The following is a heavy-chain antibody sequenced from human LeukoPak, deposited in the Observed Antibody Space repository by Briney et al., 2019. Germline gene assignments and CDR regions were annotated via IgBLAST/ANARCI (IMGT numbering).Heavy chain of an antibody. Sequence: ASVKVSCKAFGYTFTTYDINWVRQATGQGLEWMGWVNPSSGVTRYAQKFQGRVTMTRNTSISTAYMELSSLRSEDTAVYYCARVSDAFDIWGQGTMVTVSS. V-gene: IGHV1-8*01. CDR2: VNPSSGVT. J-gene: IGHJ3*02. CDR1: GYTFTTYD. CDR3: ARVSDAFDI.